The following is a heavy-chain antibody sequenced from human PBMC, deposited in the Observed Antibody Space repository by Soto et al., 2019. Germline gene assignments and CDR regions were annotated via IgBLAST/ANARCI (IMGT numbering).Heavy chain of an antibody. J-gene: IGHJ3*02. CDR1: GGTFSSYA. CDR2: IIPIFGTA. D-gene: IGHD1-26*01. V-gene: IGHV1-69*06. CDR3: ARFGRELRAFDI. Sequence: GASVKVSCKASGGTFSSYAISWVRQAPGQGPEWMGGIIPIFGTANYAQKFQGRVTITADKSTSTAYMELSSLRSEDTAVYYCARFGRELRAFDIWGQGTMVTVSS.